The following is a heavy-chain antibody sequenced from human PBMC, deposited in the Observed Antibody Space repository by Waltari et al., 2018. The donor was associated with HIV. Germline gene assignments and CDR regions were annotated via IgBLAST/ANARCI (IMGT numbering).Heavy chain of an antibody. CDR3: ARVGCSSASCYSGWFDP. D-gene: IGHD2-2*01. CDR2: ISAYNGNT. Sequence: HALLGQSAAEGKKPGASVNVSCKASGYTLTSYGISGVQKAPGQGLEWLGWISAYNGNTNYAQKLQGRVTMTTDTSTSTAYMELRSLRSDDTAVYYCARVGCSSASCYSGWFDPWGQGTLVTVSS. V-gene: IGHV1-18*01. CDR1: GYTLTSYG. J-gene: IGHJ5*02.